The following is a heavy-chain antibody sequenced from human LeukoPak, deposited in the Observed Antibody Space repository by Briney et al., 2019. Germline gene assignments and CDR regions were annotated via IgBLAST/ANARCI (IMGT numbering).Heavy chain of an antibody. CDR2: IYYSGST. V-gene: IGHV4-39*07. Sequence: PSETLSLTCTVSGGSISSSSYYWGWIRQPPGKGLEWIGSIYYSGSTYYNASLKSRVAISVDTSKNQFSLKLSSVTAADTAVYYCARAFIFMIRGVRRDNWFDPWGQGTLVTVSS. CDR1: GGSISSSSYY. D-gene: IGHD3-10*01. CDR3: ARAFIFMIRGVRRDNWFDP. J-gene: IGHJ5*02.